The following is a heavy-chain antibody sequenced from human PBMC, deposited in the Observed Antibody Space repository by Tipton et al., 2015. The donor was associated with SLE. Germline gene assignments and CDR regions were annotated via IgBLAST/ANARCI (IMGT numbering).Heavy chain of an antibody. CDR2: IWYDGSNK. Sequence: SLRLSCAASGFTFSSYGMHWVRQAPGKGLEWVAVIWYDGSNKYYADSVKGRFTISRDNSKNTLYLQMNSLRVEDTAVYYCASRGYSYGLAGAFDIWGQGTMVTVSS. D-gene: IGHD5-18*01. J-gene: IGHJ3*02. CDR1: GFTFSSYG. V-gene: IGHV3-33*08. CDR3: ASRGYSYGLAGAFDI.